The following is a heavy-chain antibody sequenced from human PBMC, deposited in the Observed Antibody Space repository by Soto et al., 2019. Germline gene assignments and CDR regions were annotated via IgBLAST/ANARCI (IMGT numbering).Heavy chain of an antibody. J-gene: IGHJ4*02. Sequence: QVQLQQWGAGLLKPAETLSLTCAVYGGTFSGYFWSWIRQPPGKGLEWIGEINQSGSSNYNPSLESRATISRDTSKKHFSLKLSSVSAADTAVYYCARERRVVGGYSANWYDYFDCWAQGTLVTVSS. CDR2: INQSGSS. V-gene: IGHV4-34*01. D-gene: IGHD6-13*01. CDR3: ARERRVVGGYSANWYDYFDC. CDR1: GGTFSGYF.